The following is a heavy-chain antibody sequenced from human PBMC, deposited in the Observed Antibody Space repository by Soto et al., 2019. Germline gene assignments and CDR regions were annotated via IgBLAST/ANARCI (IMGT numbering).Heavy chain of an antibody. CDR1: GFTFSNAW. Sequence: GGSLRLSCAASGFTFSNAWMSWVRQAPGKGREWAGRIKSKTDGGTTDYAAPVKGRFTISRDDSKNTLYLQMNSLKTEDTAVYYCTPDHMAVAGYYYYYGMDVWGQGTTVTVSS. D-gene: IGHD6-19*01. J-gene: IGHJ6*02. CDR3: TPDHMAVAGYYYYYGMDV. CDR2: IKSKTDGGTT. V-gene: IGHV3-15*01.